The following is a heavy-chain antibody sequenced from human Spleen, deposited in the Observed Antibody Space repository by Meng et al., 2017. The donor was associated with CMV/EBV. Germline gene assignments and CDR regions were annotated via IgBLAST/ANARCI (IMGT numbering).Heavy chain of an antibody. Sequence: ASVKVSCKASGYTFTGYYMHWVRQAPGQGLEWMGWINPNSGGTNYAQKFQGRVTMTRDTSITTAYMELSSLRSDDTAMYYCARDPMGYCFGISCYSRGGCDYWAQGTLVTVSS. CDR3: ARDPMGYCFGISCYSRGGCDY. CDR1: GYTFTGYY. V-gene: IGHV1-2*02. D-gene: IGHD2-15*01. J-gene: IGHJ4*02. CDR2: INPNSGGT.